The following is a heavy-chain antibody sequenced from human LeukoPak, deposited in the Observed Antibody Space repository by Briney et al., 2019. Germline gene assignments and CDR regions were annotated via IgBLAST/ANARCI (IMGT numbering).Heavy chain of an antibody. D-gene: IGHD3-22*01. J-gene: IGHJ3*02. CDR2: ISSSSSTI. CDR1: GFTFSSYS. CDR3: ARDGHYYDSSGYYYVAFDI. V-gene: IGHV3-48*02. Sequence: GGSLRLSCAASGFTFSSYSMNWVRQAPGKGLEWVSYISSSSSTIYYADSVKGRFTISRDNAKNSLYLQMNSLRDEDTAVYYCARDGHYYDSSGYYYVAFDIWGQGTMVTVSS.